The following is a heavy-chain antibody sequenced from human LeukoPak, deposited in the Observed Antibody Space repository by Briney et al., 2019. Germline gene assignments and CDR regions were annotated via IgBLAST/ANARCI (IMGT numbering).Heavy chain of an antibody. J-gene: IGHJ4*02. CDR2: ISGSGGDT. CDR1: GFTFSAHY. V-gene: IGHV3-11*05. CDR3: ARGARASDS. Sequence: PGGSLRLSCAASGFTFSAHYMSWIRQSPGKGLEWLSYISGSGGDTNYADSVRGRITISRDNAKNSLFLQMSSLRAEDTAIYYCARGARASDSWGQGTLVTVSS.